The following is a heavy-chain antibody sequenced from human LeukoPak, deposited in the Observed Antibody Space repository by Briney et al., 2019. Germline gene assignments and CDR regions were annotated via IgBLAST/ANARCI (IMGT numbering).Heavy chain of an antibody. V-gene: IGHV4-59*12. Sequence: SSETLSLTCTVSGGSISSYYWSWIRQPPGKGLEWIGYIYYSGSTNYNPSLKSRVTISVDTSKNQFSLKLSSVTAADTAVYYCARSTFGGVIVLDYWGQGTLVTVSS. CDR1: GGSISSYY. CDR2: IYYSGST. J-gene: IGHJ4*02. CDR3: ARSTFGGVIVLDY. D-gene: IGHD3-16*02.